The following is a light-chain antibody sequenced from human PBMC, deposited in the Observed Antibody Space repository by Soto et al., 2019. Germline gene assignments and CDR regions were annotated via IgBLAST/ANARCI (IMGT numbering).Light chain of an antibody. J-gene: IGKJ2*01. Sequence: IQLTQSPSSLSASVGDRVTVTCRASQSINIYLNWYQQKPGKAPTLLIYAASSLQSGVPSRFSGGGSRTDFTLTISSLQPEDFATYYCQESYRSPYTFGQGTKLEI. CDR2: AAS. V-gene: IGKV1-39*01. CDR3: QESYRSPYT. CDR1: QSINIY.